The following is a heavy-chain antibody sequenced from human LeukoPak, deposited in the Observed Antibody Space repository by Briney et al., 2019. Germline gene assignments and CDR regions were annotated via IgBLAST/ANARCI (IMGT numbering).Heavy chain of an antibody. J-gene: IGHJ6*02. Sequence: ASVKVSCKASGYTFTGYYMHWVRQAPGQGLEWMGWINPNSGGTSYAQKFQGRVTMTRDTSISTAYMELSRLRSDDTAVYYCARVGIAVDPLDVWGQGTTVTVSS. CDR2: INPNSGGT. V-gene: IGHV1-2*02. CDR3: ARVGIAVDPLDV. D-gene: IGHD6-19*01. CDR1: GYTFTGYY.